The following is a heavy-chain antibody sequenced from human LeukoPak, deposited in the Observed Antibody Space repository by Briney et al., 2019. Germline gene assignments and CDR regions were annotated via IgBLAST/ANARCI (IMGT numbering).Heavy chain of an antibody. V-gene: IGHV4-39*01. J-gene: IGHJ4*02. CDR2: IYYSGST. CDR3: ARSNYDILTGYYGANDY. Sequence: SETLSLTCTVSGGSISSSSYYWGWIRQPPGKGLEWIGSIYYSGSTYYNPSLKSRVTISVHTSKNQFSLKLSPVTAADTAVYYCARSNYDILTGYYGANDYWGQGTLVTVSS. D-gene: IGHD3-9*01. CDR1: GGSISSSSYY.